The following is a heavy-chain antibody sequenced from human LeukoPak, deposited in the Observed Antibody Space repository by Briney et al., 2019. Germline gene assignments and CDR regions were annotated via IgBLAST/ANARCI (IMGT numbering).Heavy chain of an antibody. D-gene: IGHD2-21*01. V-gene: IGHV4-30-4*08. Sequence: TPSQTLSLTCTVSGGSISSGDYYWSWIRQPPGKGLEWIGYIYYSGSTYYNPSLKSRVTISVDTSKNQFSLKLSSVTAAETAVYYCARGVIPRAFDMWGQGTMVTVSS. CDR1: GGSISSGDYY. CDR3: ARGVIPRAFDM. J-gene: IGHJ3*02. CDR2: IYYSGST.